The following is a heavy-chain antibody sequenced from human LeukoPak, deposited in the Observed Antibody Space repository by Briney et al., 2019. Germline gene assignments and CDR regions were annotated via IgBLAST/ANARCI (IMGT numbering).Heavy chain of an antibody. CDR1: GGSISSYY. CDR2: IYFSGST. CDR3: ARGYTSGWSPAFDI. Sequence: SETLSLTCTVSGGSISSYYWTWIRQPPGKGLEWIGYIYFSGSTNYNPSLKNRVTFSVDTSKNQFSLNLSSVTAADTAVYYCARGYTSGWSPAFDIWGQGTMVTVSS. J-gene: IGHJ3*02. V-gene: IGHV4-59*01. D-gene: IGHD6-19*01.